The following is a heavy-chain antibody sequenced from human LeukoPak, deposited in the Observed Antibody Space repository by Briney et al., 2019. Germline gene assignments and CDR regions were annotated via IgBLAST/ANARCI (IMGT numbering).Heavy chain of an antibody. CDR3: ARIAAAATNFDY. V-gene: IGHV1-18*01. Sequence: ASVKVSCKASGYTFTSYGISWVRQAPGQGLEWMGWISAYNGNANYAQKLQGRVTMTTDTSTSTAYMELRSLRSDDTAVYYCARIAAAATNFDYWGQGTLVTVSS. J-gene: IGHJ4*02. CDR1: GYTFTSYG. CDR2: ISAYNGNA. D-gene: IGHD6-13*01.